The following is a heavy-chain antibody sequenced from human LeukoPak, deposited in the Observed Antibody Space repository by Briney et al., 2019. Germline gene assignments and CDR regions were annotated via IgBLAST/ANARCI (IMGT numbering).Heavy chain of an antibody. CDR3: ARITYYYDSSGYYDAFDI. D-gene: IGHD3-22*01. CDR2: IIPIFGTA. CDR1: GGTFSSYA. J-gene: IGHJ3*02. Sequence: ASVKVSCKASGGTFSSYAISWVRQAPGQGLEWMGGIIPIFGTANYAQKFQGRVTITADESTSTAYIELSSLRSEDTAVYYCARITYYYDSSGYYDAFDIWGQGTMVTVSS. V-gene: IGHV1-69*13.